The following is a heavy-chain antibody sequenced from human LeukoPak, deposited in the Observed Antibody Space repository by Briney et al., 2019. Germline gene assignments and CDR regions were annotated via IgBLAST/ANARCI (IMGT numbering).Heavy chain of an antibody. V-gene: IGHV4-39*01. CDR1: DGSISSSSYY. CDR3: ARHEAITARPWFDY. J-gene: IGHJ4*02. Sequence: SETLSLTCTVSDGSISSSSYYWGWIPQPPGKGLEWIGGIYYSGSTYYNPSLKSRVTIFVDTSKNQFSLRLGSVTAADTAVYYCARHEAITARPWFDYWGQGTLVTVSS. D-gene: IGHD6-6*01. CDR2: IYYSGST.